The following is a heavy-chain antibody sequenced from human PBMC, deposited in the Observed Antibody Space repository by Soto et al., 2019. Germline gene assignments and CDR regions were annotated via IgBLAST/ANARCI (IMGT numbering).Heavy chain of an antibody. V-gene: IGHV4-39*01. J-gene: IGHJ4*02. CDR1: GCSVTNSSYY. CDR2: VYYRGRS. Sequence: PSESLAVPGTVSGCSVTNSSYYWGWIRQSPGKGLEWIGSVYYRGRSYSKSSVKSRVTISVDTSKNRFSLSLNSVTASDTAVYFCVSQRTTVPTQAYFDYWGPGALVTVSS. CDR3: VSQRTTVPTQAYFDY. D-gene: IGHD4-17*01.